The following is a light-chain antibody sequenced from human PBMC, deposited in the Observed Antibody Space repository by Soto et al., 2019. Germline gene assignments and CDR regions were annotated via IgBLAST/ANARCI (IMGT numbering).Light chain of an antibody. Sequence: EIVLTQSPATLSLSPGERAALSCRASQSVSSYLAWYQQKPGQAPRLLIYDASNRATGIPARFSGSGSGTDFTLTISSLEPEDFAVYYCSSVGGTFGQGTKVEIK. CDR2: DAS. CDR3: SSVGGT. CDR1: QSVSSY. V-gene: IGKV3-11*01. J-gene: IGKJ1*01.